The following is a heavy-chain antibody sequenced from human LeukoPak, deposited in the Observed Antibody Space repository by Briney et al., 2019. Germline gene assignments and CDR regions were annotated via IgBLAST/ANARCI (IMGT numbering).Heavy chain of an antibody. J-gene: IGHJ6*02. CDR3: AKDIGPPMYYDFWSGYYAYYYGMDV. D-gene: IGHD3-3*01. V-gene: IGHV3-23*01. CDR1: GFTFSSYA. CDR2: ISGSGGST. Sequence: GGSLGLSCAASGFTFSSYAMSWVRQAPGKGLEWVSAISGSGGSTYYADSVKGRFTISRDNSKNTLYLQMNSLRAEDTAVYYCAKDIGPPMYYDFWSGYYAYYYGMDVWGQGTTVTVSS.